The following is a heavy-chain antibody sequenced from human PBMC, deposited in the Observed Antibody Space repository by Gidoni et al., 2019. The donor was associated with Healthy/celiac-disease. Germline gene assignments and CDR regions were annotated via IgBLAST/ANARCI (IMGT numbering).Heavy chain of an antibody. D-gene: IGHD3-10*01. V-gene: IGHV3-23*01. Sequence: SYAMSWVRQAPGKGLEWVSAISGSGGSTYYADSVKGRFTISRDNSKNTLYLQMNSLRAEDTAVYYCAKGWDLWFGELSDYWGQGTLVTVSS. J-gene: IGHJ4*02. CDR2: ISGSGGST. CDR3: AKGWDLWFGELSDY. CDR1: SYA.